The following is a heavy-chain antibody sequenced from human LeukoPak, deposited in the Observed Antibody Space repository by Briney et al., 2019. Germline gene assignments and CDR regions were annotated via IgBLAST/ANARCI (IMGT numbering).Heavy chain of an antibody. J-gene: IGHJ4*02. Sequence: GGSLRLSCVVSGFSFDDYAMHWVRQGPGKAPEWVSVISWDGNKVAYADSVKGRFTISRDNAKNSLYLQMTSLRPEDTPFYYCATDRPLPLTLHHFAHGGLGTLVTVSS. CDR1: GFSFDDYA. CDR2: ISWDGNKV. V-gene: IGHV3-9*01. CDR3: ATDRPLPLTLHHFAH.